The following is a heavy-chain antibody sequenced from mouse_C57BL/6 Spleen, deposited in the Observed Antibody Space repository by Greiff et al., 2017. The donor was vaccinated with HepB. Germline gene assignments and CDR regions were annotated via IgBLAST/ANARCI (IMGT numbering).Heavy chain of an antibody. D-gene: IGHD1-1*01. CDR2: TNPTNGRT. CDR3: AKIKKKVATYFDH. V-gene: IGHV1S81*02. CDR1: GYTFTSYW. J-gene: IGHJ2*01. Sequence: QVQLQQPGAELVKAGASVKMSCKASGYTFTSYWMHWVKQRLGQGLEWFAETNPTNGRTYYNEKFKSKATLTVDKSSSTAYLLLSGPTFEDSAVYYYAKIKKKVATYFDHWCQGTTLTVSS.